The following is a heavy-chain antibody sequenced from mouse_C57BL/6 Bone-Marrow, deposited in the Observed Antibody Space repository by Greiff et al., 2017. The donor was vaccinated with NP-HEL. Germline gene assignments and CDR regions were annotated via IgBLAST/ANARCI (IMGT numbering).Heavy chain of an antibody. J-gene: IGHJ1*03. CDR2: IWSGGST. D-gene: IGHD2-4*01. CDR3: ARKDYDRWYFDV. Sequence: VQLQQSGPGLVQPSQSLSITCTVSGFSLTSYGVHWVRQSPGKGLEWLGVIWSGGSTDYNAAFISRLSLSKDNSKSQVFFKMNSLQADDTAIYYCARKDYDRWYFDVWGTGTTVTVSS. V-gene: IGHV2-2*01. CDR1: GFSLTSYG.